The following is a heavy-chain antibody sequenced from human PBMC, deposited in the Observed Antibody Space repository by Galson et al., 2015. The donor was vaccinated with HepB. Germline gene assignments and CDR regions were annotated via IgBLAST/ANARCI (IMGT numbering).Heavy chain of an antibody. CDR3: ASYDGSGYYRDY. D-gene: IGHD3-22*01. V-gene: IGHV3-30-3*01. CDR2: ISYDGSNK. J-gene: IGHJ4*02. Sequence: SLRLSCAASGFTFSSYAMHWVRQAPGKGLEWVAVISYDGSNKYYADSVKGRFTISRDNSKNTLYLQMNSLRAEDTAVYYCASYDGSGYYRDYWGQGTLVTVSS. CDR1: GFTFSSYA.